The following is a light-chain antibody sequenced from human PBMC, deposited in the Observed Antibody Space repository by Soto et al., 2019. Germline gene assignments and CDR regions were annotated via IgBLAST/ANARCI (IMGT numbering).Light chain of an antibody. J-gene: IGKJ2*01. Sequence: DIQMTQSPSTLSASVGDRVTFTCRASLSISNFLAWYQQKPGKAPNLLIFMASDLGTGIPTRFSGSGSGIDVSLTFASLQPTNFATYYCQQYKSYPYTFGQGTKLEIK. CDR1: LSISNF. CDR3: QQYKSYPYT. CDR2: MAS. V-gene: IGKV1-5*03.